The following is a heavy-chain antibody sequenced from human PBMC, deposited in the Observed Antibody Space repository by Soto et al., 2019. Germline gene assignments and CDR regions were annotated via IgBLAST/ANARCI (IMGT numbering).Heavy chain of an antibody. CDR2: IYYSGST. CDR1: GGSLSNYY. Sequence: SETLSLTCTVSGGSLSNYYWNWIRQPPGKALEWIAYIYYSGSTNYNPSLKSRVTISVDTSKNQFSLKLSSVTAADTAMYYCESSPYGNRQYNWFDPCGQGTLVTVSS. V-gene: IGHV4-59*08. CDR3: ESSPYGNRQYNWFDP. D-gene: IGHD4-17*01. J-gene: IGHJ5*02.